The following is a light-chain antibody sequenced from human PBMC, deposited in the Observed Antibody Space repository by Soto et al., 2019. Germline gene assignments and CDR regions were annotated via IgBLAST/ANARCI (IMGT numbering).Light chain of an antibody. CDR1: QSVSSY. Sequence: EMVLTQSPATLSLSPGERATLSCRASQSVSSYLAWYQQKPGQAPRLLIYDASNRATGIPARFSGSGSGTDFTLTLSSLEPEDFAVSYCQQRSNWPPLFTFGPGTKVDIK. CDR2: DAS. V-gene: IGKV3-11*01. CDR3: QQRSNWPPLFT. J-gene: IGKJ3*01.